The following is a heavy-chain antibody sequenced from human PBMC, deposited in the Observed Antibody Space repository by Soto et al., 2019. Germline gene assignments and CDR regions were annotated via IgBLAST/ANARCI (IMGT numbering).Heavy chain of an antibody. CDR3: ARGGPFTGYSRPRSNKNYYYYMDV. V-gene: IGHV4-34*01. J-gene: IGHJ6*03. CDR2: INHSGST. Sequence: SETLSLTCAVYGGSFSGYYWSWIRQPPGKGLEWIGEINHSGSTNYNPSLKSRVTISVDTSKNQFSLKLSSVTAADTAVYYCARGGPFTGYSRPRSNKNYYYYMDVWGKGTTVTVSS. CDR1: GGSFSGYY. D-gene: IGHD6-13*01.